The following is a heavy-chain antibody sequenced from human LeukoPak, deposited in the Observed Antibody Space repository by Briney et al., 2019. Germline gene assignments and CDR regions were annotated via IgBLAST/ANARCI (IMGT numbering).Heavy chain of an antibody. CDR1: GGSFSGYY. J-gene: IGHJ5*02. CDR2: INHSGST. CDR3: ARTVIRKYNWFDP. Sequence: SETLSLTCAVYGGSFSGYYWSWIRQPPGKGLEWIGEINHSGSTNYNPSLKSRVTISVDTSKNHFSLELHSVTAADTAVYYCARTVIRKYNWFDPWGQGTLVTVSS. V-gene: IGHV4-34*01. D-gene: IGHD2-21*01.